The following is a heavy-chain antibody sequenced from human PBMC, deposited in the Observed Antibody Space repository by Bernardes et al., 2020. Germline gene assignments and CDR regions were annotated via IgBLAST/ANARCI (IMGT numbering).Heavy chain of an antibody. CDR2: INGDGRTT. Sequence: GGSLRLSCAASGITFSDYWMHWVRQAPGKGLVWVSRINGDGRTTDYADSVKGRFTISRDNAKNTLYLQMNSLRADDTAVYYCASLVILPEGLDYWGQGALVTVSS. CDR1: GITFSDYW. CDR3: ASLVILPEGLDY. V-gene: IGHV3-74*01. D-gene: IGHD2-2*01. J-gene: IGHJ4*02.